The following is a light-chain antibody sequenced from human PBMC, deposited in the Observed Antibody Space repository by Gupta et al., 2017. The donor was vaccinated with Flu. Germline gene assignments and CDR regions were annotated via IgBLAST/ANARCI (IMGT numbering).Light chain of an antibody. CDR1: QSVSVN. J-gene: IGKJ2*01. V-gene: IGKV3-15*01. CDR3: QHEDYWPNS. CDR2: GAS. Sequence: KVITQSPATLSVSPGETVTLSCRASQSVSVNVAWYQQKPGQAPRLLIYGASTRANGVPARFSGSGSGTEFTLTIDSRQSEDFAVYDCQHEDYWPNSFGQGNKVEIK.